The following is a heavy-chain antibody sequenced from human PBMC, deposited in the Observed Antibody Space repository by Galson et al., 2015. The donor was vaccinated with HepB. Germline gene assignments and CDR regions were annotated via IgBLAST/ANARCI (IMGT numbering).Heavy chain of an antibody. J-gene: IGHJ6*04. CDR3: ASVIRFRGQSPMDV. D-gene: IGHD3-16*01. V-gene: IGHV3-74*01. CDR2: VNSDGSST. CDR1: GVTFSSFW. Sequence: SRRLACEASGVTFSSFWVLWVRLDPGKGLVWVSRVNSDGSSTRYADSVKSRFTITRDNAKNTQYLQMNSQKAEDTAVDYCASVIRFRGQSPMDVWGKGTTVTVSS.